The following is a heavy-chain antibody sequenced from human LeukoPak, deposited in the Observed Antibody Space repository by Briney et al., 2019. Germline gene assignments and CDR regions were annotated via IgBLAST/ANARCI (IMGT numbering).Heavy chain of an antibody. D-gene: IGHD3-22*01. CDR3: AKDVGRTYYYDSSGSSNFDY. V-gene: IGHV3-23*03. J-gene: IGHJ4*02. Sequence: GGSLRLSCAASGFTFDDYGMSWVRQAPGKGLEWVSFIYSDNTHYSDSVKGRFTISRDNSKNTLYLQMNSLRAEDAAVYYCAKDVGRTYYYDSSGSSNFDYWGQGTLVTVSS. CDR2: IYSDNT. CDR1: GFTFDDYG.